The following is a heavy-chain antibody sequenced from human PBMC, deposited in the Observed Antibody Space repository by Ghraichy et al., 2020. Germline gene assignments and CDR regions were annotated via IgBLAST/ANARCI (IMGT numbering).Heavy chain of an antibody. Sequence: GGSLRLSCAASGFTFSSHTMNWVRQAPGKGLEWVSYISSTSSTIYYADSVKGRFTISRDNAKNSLYLQMNSLGDEDTAVYYCARGRPWYFDFCGRGTLVTVSS. J-gene: IGHJ2*01. CDR3: ARGRPWYFDF. V-gene: IGHV3-48*02. CDR1: GFTFSSHT. CDR2: ISSTSSTI.